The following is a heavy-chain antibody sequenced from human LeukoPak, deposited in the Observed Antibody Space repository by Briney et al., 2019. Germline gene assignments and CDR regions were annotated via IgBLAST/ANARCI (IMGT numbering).Heavy chain of an antibody. CDR1: GGTFSTYA. V-gene: IGHV1-69*06. D-gene: IGHD3-22*01. J-gene: IGHJ4*02. CDR3: ARDVILTCSGYYYFDY. CDR2: IIPIFGTT. Sequence: SVKVSCKASGGTFSTYAVSWLRQAPGQGLEWIGGIIPIFGTTNYAQKFQGRLTITADKSTGTAYMELSRLRSEDTAVYYCARDVILTCSGYYYFDYWGQGALVTVSS.